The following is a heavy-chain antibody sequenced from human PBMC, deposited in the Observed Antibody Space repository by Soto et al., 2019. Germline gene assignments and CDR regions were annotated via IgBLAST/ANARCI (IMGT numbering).Heavy chain of an antibody. CDR1: GFTYDDYD. J-gene: IGHJ4*02. Sequence: EVQLVESGGGLVQPGRSVRLSCAASGFTYDDYDMHWVRQAPGKGLEWVSAISWNSGRTAYADSVKGRFTISRDNAKNSLYLQMNSLRAEDTALYHCAKGWGGSYGGDSFDYWGQGTLVTVSS. CDR2: ISWNSGRT. V-gene: IGHV3-9*01. D-gene: IGHD1-26*01. CDR3: AKGWGGSYGGDSFDY.